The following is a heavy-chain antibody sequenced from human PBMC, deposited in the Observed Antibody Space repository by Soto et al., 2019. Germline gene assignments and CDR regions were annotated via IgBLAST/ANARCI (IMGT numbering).Heavy chain of an antibody. D-gene: IGHD3-3*01. CDR1: GFTFSSYL. CDR3: ARGSTYYDSLYGMDV. J-gene: IGHJ6*02. Sequence: GGSLRLSCAASGFTFSSYLMHWVRQAPGKGLVWVSRINSDGSSTSYADSVKGRFTISRDNAKNTLYLQMNSLRAEDTAVYYCARGSTYYDSLYGMDVWGQGTTVTVSS. CDR2: INSDGSST. V-gene: IGHV3-74*01.